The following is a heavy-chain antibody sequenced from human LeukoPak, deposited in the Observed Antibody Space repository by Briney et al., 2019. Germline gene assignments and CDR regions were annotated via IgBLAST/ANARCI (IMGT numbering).Heavy chain of an antibody. CDR3: ASIQVWAVAGTGWFDP. Sequence: GRSLRRSCAASGFTFSSYSMNWVSQDPGKGLEWVSSISRSNSYIYYADSVKGRFTISRDNAKNSLYLQMNSLRAEDTAVYYCASIQVWAVAGTGWFDPWGQGTLVTVSS. V-gene: IGHV3-21*01. CDR2: ISRSNSYI. J-gene: IGHJ5*02. CDR1: GFTFSSYS. D-gene: IGHD6-19*01.